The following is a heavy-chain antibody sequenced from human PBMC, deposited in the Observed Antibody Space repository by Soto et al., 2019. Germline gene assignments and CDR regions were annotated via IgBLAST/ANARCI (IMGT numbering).Heavy chain of an antibody. V-gene: IGHV6-1*01. CDR1: GDSVSSNSAA. Sequence: SQTLSLTCAISGDSVSSNSAAWNWIRQSPSRGLEWLGRTYYRSKWYNDYAVSVKSRITINPDTSKNQFSLQLNSVTPEDTAVYYCASTAYYDFWSGYYQYWGQGTLVTVSS. CDR2: TYYRSKWYN. D-gene: IGHD3-3*01. CDR3: ASTAYYDFWSGYYQY. J-gene: IGHJ4*02.